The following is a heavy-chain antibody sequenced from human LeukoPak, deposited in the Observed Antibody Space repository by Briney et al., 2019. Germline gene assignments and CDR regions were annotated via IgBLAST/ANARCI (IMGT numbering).Heavy chain of an antibody. CDR2: IYYSGNT. Sequence: SETLSLTCTVSGGSISSYYWSWIRQPPGKGLEWIGYIYYSGNTNYNPSLKSRVTIPVGTSKNQFSLKLSSVTAADTAVYYCARHLNNYYDSSGYPYYYGMDVWGQGTTVTVSS. CDR3: ARHLNNYYDSSGYPYYYGMDV. CDR1: GGSISSYY. V-gene: IGHV4-59*08. D-gene: IGHD3-22*01. J-gene: IGHJ6*02.